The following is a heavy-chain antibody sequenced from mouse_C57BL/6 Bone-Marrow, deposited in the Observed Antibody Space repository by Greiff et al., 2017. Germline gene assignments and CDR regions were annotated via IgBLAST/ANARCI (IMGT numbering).Heavy chain of an antibody. D-gene: IGHD1-1*01. CDR2: ISNLAYSI. CDR1: GFTFSDYG. Sequence: EVKLMESGGGLVQPGGSLKLSCAASGFTFSDYGMAWVRQAPRKGPEWVAFISNLAYSIYYADTVTGRFTISRENAKNTLYLEMSSLRSEDTAMYYCARSCGSRGAMDYWGQGTSVTVSS. J-gene: IGHJ4*01. V-gene: IGHV5-15*01. CDR3: ARSCGSRGAMDY.